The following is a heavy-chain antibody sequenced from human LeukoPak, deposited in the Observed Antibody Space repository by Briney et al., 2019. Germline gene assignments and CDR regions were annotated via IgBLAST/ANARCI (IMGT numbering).Heavy chain of an antibody. CDR2: IGGSGDTT. Sequence: GGSLRLSCAASGFTFSHCAMSWVRQAPGKGPEWVSAIGGSGDTTYYADSVKGRFTISRDNSKNTLYLQMNSLRAEDTAVYFCAKRDAANSKGIDYWGQGTLVTVSS. CDR3: AKRDAANSKGIDY. D-gene: IGHD4/OR15-4a*01. J-gene: IGHJ4*02. V-gene: IGHV3-23*01. CDR1: GFTFSHCA.